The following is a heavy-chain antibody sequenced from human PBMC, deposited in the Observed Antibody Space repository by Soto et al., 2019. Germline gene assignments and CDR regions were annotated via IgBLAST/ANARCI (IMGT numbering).Heavy chain of an antibody. CDR2: ISGSGGST. Sequence: EVQLLESGGGLVQPGGSLRLSCAASGFTFASYAMSWVRQAPGKGLEWVSTISGSGGSTYYADSVQGRFTISRDNSKNTLYLQMNSLRAEDTAVYYCAKGITISQIYLFDCWGQGTLVTVSS. CDR3: AKGITISQIYLFDC. V-gene: IGHV3-23*01. CDR1: GFTFASYA. D-gene: IGHD3-9*01. J-gene: IGHJ4*02.